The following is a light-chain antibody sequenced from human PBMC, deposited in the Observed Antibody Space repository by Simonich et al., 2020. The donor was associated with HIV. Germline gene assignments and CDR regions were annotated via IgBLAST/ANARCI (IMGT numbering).Light chain of an antibody. Sequence: EIVMTQSPATLSVSPGESATLSCRASQSVSSNLAWYQQKPGQAPRLLITGASTRATGIPARFSGSGSGTEFTLTISSLQSEDFAVYYCQQYNNCPPITFGQGTRLEIK. CDR1: QSVSSN. V-gene: IGKV3-15*01. J-gene: IGKJ5*01. CDR2: GAS. CDR3: QQYNNCPPIT.